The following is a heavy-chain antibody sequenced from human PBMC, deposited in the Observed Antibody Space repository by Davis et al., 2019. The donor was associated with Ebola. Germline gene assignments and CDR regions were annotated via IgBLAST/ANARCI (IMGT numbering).Heavy chain of an antibody. CDR2: GTSADT. CDR1: GFIFSTYV. V-gene: IGHV3-23*01. J-gene: IGHJ3*02. Sequence: PGESLKISCSASGFIFSTYVMSWVRLAPGKGLEWVSTYGTSADTYYADSVKGRFTISRDNSKNTLYLQMNGLRVEDTAIYYCAKDTSNIWFDIWGQGTMVTVSS. CDR3: AKDTSNIWFDI. D-gene: IGHD1-26*01.